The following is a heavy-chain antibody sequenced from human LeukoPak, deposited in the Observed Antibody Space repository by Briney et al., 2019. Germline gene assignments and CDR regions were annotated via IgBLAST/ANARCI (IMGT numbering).Heavy chain of an antibody. CDR2: ISFDGGNK. D-gene: IGHD5-18*01. Sequence: GGSLRLSCVASGFSFSIYGMHRVRQAPGKGLEWVATISFDGGNKEYVDSVKGRSTISRDNSKNTLYLQMNSLRDEDTAVFYCARMIDYNYGYAFDYWGQGTLVTVSS. CDR3: ARMIDYNYGYAFDY. J-gene: IGHJ4*02. CDR1: GFSFSIYG. V-gene: IGHV3-30*03.